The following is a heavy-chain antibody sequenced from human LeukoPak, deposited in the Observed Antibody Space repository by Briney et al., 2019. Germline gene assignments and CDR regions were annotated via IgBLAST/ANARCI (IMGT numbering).Heavy chain of an antibody. CDR3: ARGAGWYEY. CDR2: INFSGRI. V-gene: IGHV4-59*01. D-gene: IGHD6-19*01. J-gene: IGHJ4*02. CDR1: GGSINNDY. Sequence: KTSETLSLTCTVSGGSINNDYWSWIRQPPGKGLEWIGYINFSGRINYNPSLKSRVTISGDTSKNQFSLRLSSMTAADTAVYYCARGAGWYEYWGQGTLVTVSS.